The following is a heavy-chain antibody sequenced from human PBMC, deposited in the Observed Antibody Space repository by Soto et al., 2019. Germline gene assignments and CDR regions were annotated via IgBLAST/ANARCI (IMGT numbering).Heavy chain of an antibody. CDR3: ARDSSSSFYYYGMDV. D-gene: IGHD6-6*01. V-gene: IGHV5-51*01. J-gene: IGHJ6*02. CDR2: IYPGDSDT. CDR1: GYSFTSYW. Sequence: GDSLKISCKGSGYSFTSYWIGWVRQMPGKGLEWMGIIYPGDSDTRYSPSFQGQVTISADKSISTAYLQWSSLKASDTAMYYCARDSSSSFYYYGMDVWGQGTTVTVSS.